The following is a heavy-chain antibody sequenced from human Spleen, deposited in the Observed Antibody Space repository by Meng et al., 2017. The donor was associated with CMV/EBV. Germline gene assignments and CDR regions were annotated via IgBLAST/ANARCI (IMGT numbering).Heavy chain of an antibody. CDR2: ITGDGSYT. CDR3: ARPQESPRM. V-gene: IGHV3-21*01. Sequence: GESLKISCVASGFTFSSYSMNWVRQAPGKGLEWVSSITGDGSYTHYANSVRGRFTISRDNARNSLYLQMNSLGAEDTAVYYCARPQESPRMWGQGTAVTVSS. CDR1: GFTFSSYS. J-gene: IGHJ6*02.